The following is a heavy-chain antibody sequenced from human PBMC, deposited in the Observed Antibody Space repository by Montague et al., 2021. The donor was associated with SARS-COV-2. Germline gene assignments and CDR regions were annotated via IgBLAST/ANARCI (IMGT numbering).Heavy chain of an antibody. CDR3: VQSLRHYYDVSAGGSPYYFDY. Sequence: PALVKPTQTLTLTCTFSGFSLSTSGMCVSWIRQPPGKALEWLARXDWDDDKYYSTSLQTRLTISKDTSNNEVVLKLTNLDPVDTATYYCVQSLRHYYDVSAGGSPYYFDYWGLGTLVTVSS. J-gene: IGHJ4*02. CDR2: XDWDDDK. CDR1: GFSLSTSGMC. V-gene: IGHV2-70*11. D-gene: IGHD3-22*01.